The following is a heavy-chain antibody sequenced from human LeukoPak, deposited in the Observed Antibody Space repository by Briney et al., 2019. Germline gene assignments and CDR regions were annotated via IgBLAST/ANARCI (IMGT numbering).Heavy chain of an antibody. J-gene: IGHJ6*03. CDR2: IYTSGST. Sequence: SETLSLTCTVSGGSISSGSYYWRWIRQPAGKGLEWFGRIYTSGSTNYNPSLKSRVTISVDTSKNQFSLKLSSVTAADTAVYYCAREDCSGGSCYNQRYYYYYMDVWGKGTTVTVSS. CDR3: AREDCSGGSCYNQRYYYYYMDV. CDR1: GGSISSGSYY. D-gene: IGHD2-15*01. V-gene: IGHV4-61*02.